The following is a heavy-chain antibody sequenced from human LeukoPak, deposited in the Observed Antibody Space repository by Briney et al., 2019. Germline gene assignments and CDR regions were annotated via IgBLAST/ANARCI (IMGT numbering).Heavy chain of an antibody. Sequence: GESLKISCKGSGYSFTNYWIGWVRQMPGKGLEWMGIIYPGDSDTRYSPSFQGQVTISADKSISTAYLQWSSLKASDTAMYYCARRAGCSGGSCYPEGYYGMDVWGQGTTVTVSS. D-gene: IGHD2-15*01. J-gene: IGHJ6*02. CDR1: GYSFTNYW. CDR3: ARRAGCSGGSCYPEGYYGMDV. V-gene: IGHV5-51*01. CDR2: IYPGDSDT.